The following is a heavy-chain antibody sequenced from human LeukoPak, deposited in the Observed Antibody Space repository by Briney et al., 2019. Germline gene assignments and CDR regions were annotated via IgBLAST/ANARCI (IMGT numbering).Heavy chain of an antibody. D-gene: IGHD3-16*01. CDR2: IKSKTDGGTT. CDR3: TTDEGGDIMITFGGVIIKNDY. J-gene: IGHJ4*02. CDR1: GFTLRNAW. Sequence: GGSLRLTCAASGFTLRNAWMTWVRQAAGKGLEWVGRIKSKTDGGTTDYAAPVKGRFTISRDDSKNTLYLQMNSLKTEDTAVYYCTTDEGGDIMITFGGVIIKNDYWGQGTLVTVSS. V-gene: IGHV3-15*01.